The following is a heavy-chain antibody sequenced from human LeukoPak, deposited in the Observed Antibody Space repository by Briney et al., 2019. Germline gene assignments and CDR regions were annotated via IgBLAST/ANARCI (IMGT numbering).Heavy chain of an antibody. V-gene: IGHV5-51*01. CDR1: GYTFTTYW. CDR3: ARLGLPGTTLYYFDN. D-gene: IGHD1-20*01. J-gene: IGHJ4*02. CDR2: IYAADAKT. Sequence: GESMKISCQGSGYTFTTYWIAWVRQMPGKGLDWMGIIYAADAKTRYSPSFQGQVTISADKSTSTAYLQWSSLKASDTAIFYCARLGLPGTTLYYFDNWGQGTLVTVSS.